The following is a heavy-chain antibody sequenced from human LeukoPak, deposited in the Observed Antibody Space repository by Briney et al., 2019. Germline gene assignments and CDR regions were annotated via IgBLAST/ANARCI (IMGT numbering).Heavy chain of an antibody. Sequence: GGSLRLSCAASGFTFNTYTMNWVRQAPGKGLEWVSYISGSSGIIDYADSVRGRFTISRDNAKNSLYLQMNSLRAEDTAVYYCARGPTYYESSGQVPFDYWGQGTLVTVSS. V-gene: IGHV3-48*01. D-gene: IGHD3-22*01. CDR2: ISGSSGII. J-gene: IGHJ4*02. CDR1: GFTFNTYT. CDR3: ARGPTYYESSGQVPFDY.